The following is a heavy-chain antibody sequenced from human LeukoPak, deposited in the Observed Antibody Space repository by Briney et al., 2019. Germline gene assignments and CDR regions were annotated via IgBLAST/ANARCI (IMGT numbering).Heavy chain of an antibody. J-gene: IGHJ4*02. CDR2: IYYTGNT. CDR3: ARGPLGSGYTYFDY. V-gene: IGHV4-59*01. D-gene: IGHD5-12*01. CDR1: GGSFSGYY. Sequence: SETLSLTCAVYGGSFSGYYWSWIRQPPGKGLEWIGYIYYTGNTNNNPSLKSRVTISVDTSKNQFSLKLSSVTAADTAVYYCARGPLGSGYTYFDYWGQGTLVTVSS.